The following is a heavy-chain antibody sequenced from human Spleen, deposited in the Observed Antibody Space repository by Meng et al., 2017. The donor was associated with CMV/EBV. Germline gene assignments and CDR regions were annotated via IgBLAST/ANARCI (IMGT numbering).Heavy chain of an antibody. CDR2: INPKSGGT. CDR1: GGNFNGYS. J-gene: IGHJ4*02. Sequence: ASVKVSCKTSGGNFNGYSISWVRQAPGQGLEWMGWINPKSGGTTYAQNFQGRVTMTRDTSISTAYMELSRLRSDDTAVYYCARVDFWSAYYNGDYWGQGTLVTVSS. V-gene: IGHV1-2*02. D-gene: IGHD3-3*01. CDR3: ARVDFWSAYYNGDY.